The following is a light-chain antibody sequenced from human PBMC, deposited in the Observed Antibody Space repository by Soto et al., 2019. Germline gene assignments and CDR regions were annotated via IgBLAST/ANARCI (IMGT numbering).Light chain of an antibody. V-gene: IGKV3-15*01. CDR3: QQYIHGYT. CDR2: SAS. CDR1: QSVSTS. J-gene: IGKJ2*01. Sequence: EVLMTQSPATLSVFPGQRVTLSCGASQSVSTSLAWYQQKPGQAPRLLLYSASTRASGIPTRFSGSGSGTDVTLTISGLESEDFAVYFCQQYIHGYTFGQGTKLEI.